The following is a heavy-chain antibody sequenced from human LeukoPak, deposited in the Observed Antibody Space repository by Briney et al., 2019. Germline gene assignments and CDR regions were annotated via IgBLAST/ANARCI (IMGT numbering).Heavy chain of an antibody. J-gene: IGHJ3*02. Sequence: SETLSLTCAVYGGSFSGYYWSWIRQPPGKGLEWIGEINHSGSTNYNPSLKSRVTISVDTSKNQYSLKLSSVTAADTAVYYCARVSHYYDSSGYYYVRAFDIWGQGTMVTVSS. V-gene: IGHV4-34*01. CDR3: ARVSHYYDSSGYYYVRAFDI. CDR2: INHSGST. CDR1: GGSFSGYY. D-gene: IGHD3-22*01.